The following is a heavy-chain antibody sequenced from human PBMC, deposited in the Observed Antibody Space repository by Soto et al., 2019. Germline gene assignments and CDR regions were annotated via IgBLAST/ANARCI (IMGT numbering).Heavy chain of an antibody. Sequence: PGASVKVSCKASGYTFTGYYMHWVRQAPGQGLEWMGWINPNSGGTNYAQKFQGRVTMTRDTSISTAYMELSRLRSDDTAVYYCARGNPRDGYNGDHFDYWGQGTLVTVSS. D-gene: IGHD5-12*01. V-gene: IGHV1-2*02. CDR2: INPNSGGT. CDR1: GYTFTGYY. CDR3: ARGNPRDGYNGDHFDY. J-gene: IGHJ4*02.